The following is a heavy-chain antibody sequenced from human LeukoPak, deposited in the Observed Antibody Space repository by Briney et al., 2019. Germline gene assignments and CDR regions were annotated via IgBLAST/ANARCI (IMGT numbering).Heavy chain of an antibody. Sequence: GRSLRLSCAASGFRFSNYGMHWVRQAPGKGLEWVALIWYDGSNKYYADSVKGRFTISRDNSKNTLYLQMNSLRAEDTAVYYCGTVRGPDSSGWYSDYWGQGTLVTVSS. V-gene: IGHV3-33*01. CDR1: GFRFSNYG. D-gene: IGHD6-13*01. J-gene: IGHJ4*02. CDR3: GTVRGPDSSGWYSDY. CDR2: IWYDGSNK.